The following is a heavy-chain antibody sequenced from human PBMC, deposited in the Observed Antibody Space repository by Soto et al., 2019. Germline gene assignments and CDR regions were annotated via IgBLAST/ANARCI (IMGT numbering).Heavy chain of an antibody. CDR2: TYYTGST. CDR3: ARVNRDDYNVRPDYFDY. V-gene: IGHV4-59*01. CDR1: GGSLRRYY. Sequence: SGTPSLTLPFSGGSLRRYYSSLVRPPPGKGLEWIGYTYYTGSTNYNPSLKSRVTISVDTSKNQFSLKLSSVTAADTAVYYCARVNRDDYNVRPDYFDYWGPGTLVTVS. D-gene: IGHD4-4*01. J-gene: IGHJ4*02.